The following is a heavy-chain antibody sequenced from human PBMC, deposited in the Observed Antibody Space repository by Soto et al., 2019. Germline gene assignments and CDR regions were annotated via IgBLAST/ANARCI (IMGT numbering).Heavy chain of an antibody. J-gene: IGHJ5*02. CDR2: IYYSGST. CDR3: AREIGIVVVPGGYNWFDP. CDR1: GGSVSSGSYY. D-gene: IGHD2-21*02. Sequence: QVQLQESGPGLVKPSETLSLTCTVSGGSVSSGSYYWSWIRQPPGKGLEWIGYIYYSGSTNYNPSLKSRVTLAVDTSKNQFSLKLSSVTAADTAVYYCAREIGIVVVPGGYNWFDPWGQGTLVTVSS. V-gene: IGHV4-61*01.